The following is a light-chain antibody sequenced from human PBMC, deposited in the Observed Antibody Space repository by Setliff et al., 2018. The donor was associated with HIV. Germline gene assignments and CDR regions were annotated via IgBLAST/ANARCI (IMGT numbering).Light chain of an antibody. CDR3: ATWDDSLNGRV. V-gene: IGLV1-44*01. CDR1: SSNIGTNT. J-gene: IGLJ1*01. Sequence: QSVLTQTPSASGTPGQGVTISCSGGSSNIGTNTVNWYQKLPGTAPKLPMYSDNQRPSGVPDRFSASKSGTSASLAISGLQSEDEADYYCATWDDSLNGRVFGTGTKVTVL. CDR2: SDN.